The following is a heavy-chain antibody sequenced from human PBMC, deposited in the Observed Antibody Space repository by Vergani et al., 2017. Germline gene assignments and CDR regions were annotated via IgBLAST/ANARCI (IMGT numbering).Heavy chain of an antibody. CDR1: GFTSSYYC. J-gene: IGHJ1*01. D-gene: IGHD1-1*01. V-gene: IGHV3-30*03. Sequence: QVHLVESGGGVVQPGRSLRLSCVVSGFTSSYYCMHWVRQAPGKGLEWVAVKSYDGTQKYYADSVKGRFTISRDNSKSTLYLQMNSLRTEDTAVYYCATKSCGTPGCQIGYFREWGQGTLVTVSS. CDR2: KSYDGTQK. CDR3: ATKSCGTPGCQIGYFRE.